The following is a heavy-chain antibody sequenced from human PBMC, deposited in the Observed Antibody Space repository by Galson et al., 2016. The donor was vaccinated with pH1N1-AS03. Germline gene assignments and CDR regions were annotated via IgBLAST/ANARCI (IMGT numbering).Heavy chain of an antibody. D-gene: IGHD4-17*01. V-gene: IGHV1-18*04. CDR2: ISAYSGDT. Sequence: SVKVSCKASGYSFTNYGINWVRQAPGQGLEWMGWISAYSGDTNFAQKFQGRVTLTTDTSTSTAYMELRSLTSDDTAIYYCARAHDYGDFLILMWGQGTLVSVSS. CDR1: GYSFTNYG. J-gene: IGHJ4*02. CDR3: ARAHDYGDFLILM.